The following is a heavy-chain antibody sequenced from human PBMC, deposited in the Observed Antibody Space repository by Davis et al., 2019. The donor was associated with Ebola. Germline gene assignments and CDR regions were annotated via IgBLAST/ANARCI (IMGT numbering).Heavy chain of an antibody. D-gene: IGHD2-15*01. CDR1: GFTFSSYW. J-gene: IGHJ2*01. V-gene: IGHV3-74*01. Sequence: HTGGSLRLSCAASGFTFSSYWMHWVRQAPGKGLVWVSRINSDGSSTSYADSVKGRFTISRDNAKNTLYLQMNSLRAEDTAVYYCARRSQYCSGGSCYGLWGRGTLVTVSS. CDR2: INSDGSST. CDR3: ARRSQYCSGGSCYGL.